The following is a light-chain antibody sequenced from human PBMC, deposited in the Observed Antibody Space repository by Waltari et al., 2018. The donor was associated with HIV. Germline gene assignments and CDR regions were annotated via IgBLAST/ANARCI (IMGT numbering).Light chain of an antibody. CDR3: ATWDDSLSLWV. V-gene: IGLV1-47*01. Sequence: QAVPTQPPSASGTPAQRVTISCPGSNSKFGANYVYWYQQFSGAAPKLLIYRNTQRPSGVPDRFSGSKSGTSASLAISGLRSDDEANYYCATWDDSLSLWVFGGGTKLTVL. J-gene: IGLJ3*02. CDR1: NSKFGANY. CDR2: RNT.